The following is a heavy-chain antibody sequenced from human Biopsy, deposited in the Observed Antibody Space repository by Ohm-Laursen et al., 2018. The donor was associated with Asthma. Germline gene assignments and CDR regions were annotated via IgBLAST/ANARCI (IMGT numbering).Heavy chain of an antibody. CDR1: GGSITSFY. D-gene: IGHD3-16*01. CDR3: ARRGGVRRYFDY. J-gene: IGHJ4*02. CDR2: IYYIGSS. V-gene: IGHV4-59*08. Sequence: SETLSLTCTVSGGSITSFYWSWIRQPPGRGLEWIGYIYYIGSSYYNPSLKSRVAISLDTSKNQFSLKLSSVTAAATAVYFCARRGGVRRYFDYWGQGTLVTVSS.